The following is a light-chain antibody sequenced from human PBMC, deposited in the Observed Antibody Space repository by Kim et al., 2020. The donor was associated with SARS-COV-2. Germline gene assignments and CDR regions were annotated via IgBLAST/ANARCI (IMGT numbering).Light chain of an antibody. Sequence: SYELTQPLSASVAPGKTARITCGGDNIGLKSVHWYQQKPGQAPLLVIYYDSDRPSGIPERFSGSNSGNTATLTISRVEAGDEGDYYCQVWDGISEFVFGTGTKVTVL. V-gene: IGLV3-21*04. J-gene: IGLJ1*01. CDR2: YDS. CDR3: QVWDGISEFV. CDR1: NIGLKS.